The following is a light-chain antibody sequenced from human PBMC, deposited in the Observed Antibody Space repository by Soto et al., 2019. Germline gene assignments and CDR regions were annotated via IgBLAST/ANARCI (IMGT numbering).Light chain of an antibody. J-gene: IGKJ1*01. Sequence: EIVMTQSPATLSVSPGERATLSCRASQSVSSNLAWYQQKPGQAPSLLIYGASTRATGIPARFSGSGSGTEFTLTICSLQSEDFAVYYCQQYNNWPRTFGQGTKVDIK. CDR2: GAS. CDR1: QSVSSN. CDR3: QQYNNWPRT. V-gene: IGKV3-15*01.